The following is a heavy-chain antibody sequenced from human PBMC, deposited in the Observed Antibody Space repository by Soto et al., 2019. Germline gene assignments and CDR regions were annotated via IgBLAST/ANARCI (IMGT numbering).Heavy chain of an antibody. Sequence: QVQLVESGGGLVKPGGSLRLSCAASGFTFSDFYMSWIRQAPGKGLEWISYISSGSTNIFYADSVKGRFTVSRDNAKNSGYLQMDSLRAEDTAVYYCARERNAAGSDYWGQGTLVTVSS. D-gene: IGHD1-1*01. V-gene: IGHV3-11*01. CDR2: ISSGSTNI. J-gene: IGHJ4*02. CDR1: GFTFSDFY. CDR3: ARERNAAGSDY.